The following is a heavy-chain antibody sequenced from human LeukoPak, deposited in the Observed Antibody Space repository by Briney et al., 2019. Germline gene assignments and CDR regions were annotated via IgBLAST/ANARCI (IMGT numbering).Heavy chain of an antibody. D-gene: IGHD1-20*01. CDR1: GFSFNNHG. CDR2: IRSDGSNK. J-gene: IGHJ4*02. V-gene: IGHV3-30*02. CDR3: AKGGIIGSYYFDY. Sequence: GGSLRLSCAASGFSFNNHGMHWVRQAPGKGLEWVAFIRSDGSNKYYVGSVKGRFTISRDTSKNTLYLQMNSLRVEDTAVYFCAKGGIIGSYYFDYWGRGTLVTVSS.